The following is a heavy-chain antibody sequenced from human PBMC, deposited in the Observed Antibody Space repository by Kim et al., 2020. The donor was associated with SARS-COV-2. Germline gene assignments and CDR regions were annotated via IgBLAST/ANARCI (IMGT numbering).Heavy chain of an antibody. CDR3: SRWRYSVSPWDYFYGMDV. CDR2: IDHRGAS. V-gene: IGHV4-34*01. J-gene: IGHJ6*02. Sequence: SETLSLTCAVYGGSFSGYYWTFIRQTPGKGLEWIGDIDHRGASNYNPSLQSRVTISVDTSKNQFYLKLKSVTAADTAVYYCSRWRYSVSPWDYFYGMDVWGQGTTVSVSS. D-gene: IGHD5-12*01. CDR1: GGSFSGYY.